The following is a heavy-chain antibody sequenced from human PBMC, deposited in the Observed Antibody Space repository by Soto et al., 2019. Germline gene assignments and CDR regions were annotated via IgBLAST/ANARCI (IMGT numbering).Heavy chain of an antibody. V-gene: IGHV1-69*13. CDR2: IIPIFGTA. CDR1: GGTFSSYA. CDR3: ARDRNIVATIYNYYGMDV. Sequence: GASVKVSCKASGGTFSSYAISWVRQAPGQGLEWMGGIIPIFGTANYAQKFQGRVTITADESTSTAYMGLSSLRSEDTAVYYCARDRNIVATIYNYYGMDVWGQGTTVTVSS. D-gene: IGHD5-12*01. J-gene: IGHJ6*02.